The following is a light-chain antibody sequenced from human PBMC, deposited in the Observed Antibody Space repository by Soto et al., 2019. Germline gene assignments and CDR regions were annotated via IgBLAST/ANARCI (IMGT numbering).Light chain of an antibody. CDR2: NAS. J-gene: IGKJ4*01. CDR3: QQYVSTPRT. Sequence: EIVLTQSPVTLSLSPGARVTLPCRASQSVSSNYLAWHQQKPGQAPRLLIYNASSRATGIPDRFSGSGSGTDFTLTISRLEPEDFAVYYCQQYVSTPRTFGGGTKVDIK. V-gene: IGKV3-20*01. CDR1: QSVSSNY.